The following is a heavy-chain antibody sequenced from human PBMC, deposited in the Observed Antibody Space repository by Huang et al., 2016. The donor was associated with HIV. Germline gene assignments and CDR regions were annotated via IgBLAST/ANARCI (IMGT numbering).Heavy chain of an antibody. CDR3: ARVGGVAAGTFGTFDI. D-gene: IGHD6-19*01. CDR2: MSSSSSNI. CDR1: GFPFSSYR. J-gene: IGHJ3*02. V-gene: IGHV3-21*01. Sequence: EVQLVESGGGLVKPGGSLRLSCAASGFPFSSYRMNWVRQAPGKGLEWVSSMSSSSSNIYYADSVKGRFTISRDNAKNSLYLQMNSLRAEDTAVYYCARVGGVAAGTFGTFDIWGQGTMVTVSS.